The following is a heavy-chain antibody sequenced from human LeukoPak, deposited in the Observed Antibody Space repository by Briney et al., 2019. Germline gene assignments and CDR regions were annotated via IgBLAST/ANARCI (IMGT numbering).Heavy chain of an antibody. CDR1: GGSISSGGYY. V-gene: IGHV4-31*03. J-gene: IGHJ5*02. CDR2: IYYSGST. CDR3: ARERPSWNGFDP. Sequence: PSETLSLTCTVSGGSISSGGYYWSWIRQHPGKGLEGIGYIYYSGSTYYNPSLKSRVTISVDTSKNQFSLKLSSVTAADTAVYYCARERPSWNGFDPWGQGTLVTVSS.